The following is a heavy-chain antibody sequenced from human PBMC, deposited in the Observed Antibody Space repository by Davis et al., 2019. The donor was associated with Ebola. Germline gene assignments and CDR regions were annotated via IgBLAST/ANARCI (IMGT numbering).Heavy chain of an antibody. D-gene: IGHD3-10*01. J-gene: IGHJ4*02. CDR3: AKDNDYYGSGSYTY. CDR2: IRYDGSNK. Sequence: GESLKISCAASGFTFSSYGMHWVRQAPGKGLEWVAFIRYDGSNKYYADSVKGRFTISRDNSKNTLYLQMNSLRAEDTAVYYCAKDNDYYGSGSYTYWGQGTLVTVSS. V-gene: IGHV3-30*02. CDR1: GFTFSSYG.